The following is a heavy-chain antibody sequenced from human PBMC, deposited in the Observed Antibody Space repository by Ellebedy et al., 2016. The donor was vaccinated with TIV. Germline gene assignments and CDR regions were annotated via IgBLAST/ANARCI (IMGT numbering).Heavy chain of an antibody. CDR3: AREKIVGATWSYGTYGMDV. V-gene: IGHV3-21*01. CDR2: ISSSSSYI. J-gene: IGHJ6*02. CDR1: GFTFSSYS. Sequence: GGSLRLSXAASGFTFSSYSMNWVRQAPGKGLEWVSSISSSSSYIYYADSVKGRFTISRDNAKNSLYLQMNSLRAEDTAVYYCAREKIVGATWSYGTYGMDVWGQGTTVTVSS. D-gene: IGHD1-26*01.